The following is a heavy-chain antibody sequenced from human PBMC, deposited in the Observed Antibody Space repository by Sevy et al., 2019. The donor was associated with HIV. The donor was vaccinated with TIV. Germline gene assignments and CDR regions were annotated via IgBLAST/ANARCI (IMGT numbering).Heavy chain of an antibody. V-gene: IGHV1-2*02. CDR3: AKERVYCSGGTCKPGGWFDP. Sequence: ASVKVSCKASGYTFTGYYMHWVRQAPGQGLEWMGWINPNSGGTKYAQKFQGRGTMTRDTSISTAYMELGRLRSDDTAVYYCAKERVYCSGGTCKPGGWFDPWGQGTLVTVSS. CDR1: GYTFTGYY. CDR2: INPNSGGT. J-gene: IGHJ5*02. D-gene: IGHD2-15*01.